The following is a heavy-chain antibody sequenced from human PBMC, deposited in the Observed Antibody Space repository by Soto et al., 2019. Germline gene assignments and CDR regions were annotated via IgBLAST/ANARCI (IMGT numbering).Heavy chain of an antibody. CDR3: ARPSYYYGSGSYPLDY. Sequence: PGESLKISCKGSGYSFTSYWISWGRQMPGKGLEWMGRIDPSDSYTNYSPSFQGHVTISADKSISTAYLQWSSLKASDTAMYYCARPSYYYGSGSYPLDYWGQGTLVTVSS. D-gene: IGHD3-10*01. V-gene: IGHV5-10-1*01. J-gene: IGHJ4*02. CDR1: GYSFTSYW. CDR2: IDPSDSYT.